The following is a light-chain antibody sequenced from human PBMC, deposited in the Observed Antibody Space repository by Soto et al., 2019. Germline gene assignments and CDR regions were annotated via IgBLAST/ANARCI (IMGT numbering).Light chain of an antibody. J-gene: IGKJ1*01. CDR1: QSVCSRC. V-gene: IGKV3-20*01. Sequence: ETVLTQSPGTLSLSPGERVTLSCRASQSVCSRCLAWYQQKPGQSPRLLIYGASTRATGIPDRFSGSGSGTDFTLTISRLEAEDFAVYYCQHYGTTPWTFGQGTKVGIK. CDR3: QHYGTTPWT. CDR2: GAS.